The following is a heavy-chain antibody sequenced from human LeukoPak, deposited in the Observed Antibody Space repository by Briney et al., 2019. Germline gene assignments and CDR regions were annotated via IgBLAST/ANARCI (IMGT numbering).Heavy chain of an antibody. CDR2: IYYSGST. CDR1: GGSISSYY. Sequence: SETLSLTRTVSGGSISSYYWSWIRQPPGKGLEWIGYIYYSGSTNYNPSLKSRVTISVDTSENQFSLKLSSVTAADTAMYYCARDGGGYSYGSGFDYWGQGTLVTVSS. CDR3: ARDGGGYSYGSGFDY. J-gene: IGHJ4*02. D-gene: IGHD5-18*01. V-gene: IGHV4-59*01.